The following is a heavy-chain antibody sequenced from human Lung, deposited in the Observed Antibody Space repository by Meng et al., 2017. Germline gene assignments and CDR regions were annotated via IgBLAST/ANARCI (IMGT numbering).Heavy chain of an antibody. J-gene: IGHJ4*02. V-gene: IGHV3-21*03. D-gene: IGHD4-23*01. CDR3: ARDYGGNSGGY. CDR2: ISSGSSYI. Sequence: VRQGESGGGLVKPGGSLPLSFAASGFTFSDYSMNWVRQAPGKGLEWVSSISSGSSYIYYADSVKGRFTISRDNAKNSLYLHMNSLRVEDTGLYYCARDYGGNSGGYWGQGTLVTVSS. CDR1: GFTFSDYS.